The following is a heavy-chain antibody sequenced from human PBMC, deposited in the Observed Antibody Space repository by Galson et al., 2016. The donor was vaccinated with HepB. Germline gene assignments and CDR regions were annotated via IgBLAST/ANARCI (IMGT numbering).Heavy chain of an antibody. CDR2: ISGSGGTT. D-gene: IGHD3-3*01. Sequence: SLRLSCAASGFMYRNYAMSWVRQAPGKGLEWVSVISGSGGTTFYAESVKGRFSISRDNSQNMLDLQMNSLRAEDTAVYYCVKIFDFLNGWIDQWGQGTLVTVSS. CDR1: GFMYRNYA. CDR3: VKIFDFLNGWIDQ. J-gene: IGHJ4*02. V-gene: IGHV3-23*01.